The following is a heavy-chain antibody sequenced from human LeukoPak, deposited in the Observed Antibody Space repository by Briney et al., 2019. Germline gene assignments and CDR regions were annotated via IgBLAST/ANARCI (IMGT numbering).Heavy chain of an antibody. J-gene: IGHJ3*02. CDR3: ARVNPKIRDAFDI. Sequence: GGSLRLSCAASGFTFSSYEMNWVRQAPGKGLEWVSYISSSGSTIYYADCVKGRFTISRDNAKNSLYLQMNSLRAEDTAVYYCARVNPKIRDAFDIWGQGTMVTVTS. CDR1: GFTFSSYE. V-gene: IGHV3-48*03. CDR2: ISSSGSTI. D-gene: IGHD3-16*01.